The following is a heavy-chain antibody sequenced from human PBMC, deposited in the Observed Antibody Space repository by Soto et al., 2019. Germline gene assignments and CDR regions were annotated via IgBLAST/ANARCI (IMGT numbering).Heavy chain of an antibody. V-gene: IGHV3-11*01. Sequence: QVQLVESGGGLVKPGGSLRLSCAASGFTFSDYYMSWIRQAPGKGLEWVSYIRSSGSTIYYADSVKGRFTVSRDNAKNSLYLQMNSLRAEDTAVYYCARDLIRYCSSTSCYKGFDYWGQGTLVTVSS. J-gene: IGHJ4*02. CDR3: ARDLIRYCSSTSCYKGFDY. CDR2: IRSSGSTI. CDR1: GFTFSDYY. D-gene: IGHD2-2*01.